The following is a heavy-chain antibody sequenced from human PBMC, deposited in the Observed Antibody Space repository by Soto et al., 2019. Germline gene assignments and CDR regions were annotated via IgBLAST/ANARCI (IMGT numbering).Heavy chain of an antibody. D-gene: IGHD4-17*01. V-gene: IGHV3-66*01. CDR2: TYTSGIT. Sequence: EVQLVESGGGLVQPGGSLRLSCAASGFTISSTYMTWVRQAPGKGLEWVSVTYTSGITYYADSVKGRFTISRDNSKNTLYLQMNSLRAEDTAVYYCARGGDYGDCFDYWGQGTLVTVSS. J-gene: IGHJ4*02. CDR1: GFTISSTY. CDR3: ARGGDYGDCFDY.